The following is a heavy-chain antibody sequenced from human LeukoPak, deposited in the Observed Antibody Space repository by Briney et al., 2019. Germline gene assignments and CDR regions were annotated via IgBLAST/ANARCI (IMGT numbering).Heavy chain of an antibody. D-gene: IGHD2-21*01. V-gene: IGHV1-69*05. CDR3: ARGERHIPIYY. CDR1: GGSFSNYA. CDR2: IIPLFGSP. J-gene: IGHJ4*02. Sequence: SVKVSCKASGGSFSNYAISWVRQAPGQALAWMGGIIPLFGSPTYAQKFQGRVTITTDESTTTAYMELSSLRSDDTAVFYCARGERHIPIYYWGQGTLVTVSS.